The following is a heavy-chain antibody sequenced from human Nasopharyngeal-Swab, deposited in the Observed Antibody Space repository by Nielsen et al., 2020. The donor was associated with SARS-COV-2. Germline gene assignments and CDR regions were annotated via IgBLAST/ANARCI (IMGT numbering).Heavy chain of an antibody. CDR2: ISWNSGSI. Sequence: SLKISCAASGFTFDDYAMHWVRQAPGKGLEWVSGISWNSGSIGYADPVKGRFTISRDNAKNSLYLQMNSLRAEDTALYYCAKDGVLLWFGGEGDYYGMDVWGQGTTVTVSS. CDR3: AKDGVLLWFGGEGDYYGMDV. D-gene: IGHD3-10*01. V-gene: IGHV3-9*01. CDR1: GFTFDDYA. J-gene: IGHJ6*02.